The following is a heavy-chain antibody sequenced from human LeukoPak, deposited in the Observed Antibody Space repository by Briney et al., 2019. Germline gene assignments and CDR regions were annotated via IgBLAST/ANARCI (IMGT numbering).Heavy chain of an antibody. J-gene: IGHJ4*02. CDR2: IIPIFGTA. D-gene: IGHD1-1*01. CDR1: GGTFSSYA. Sequence: SVKVSCKASGGTFSSYAISWVRQAPGQGLEWMGGIIPIFGTANYAQKFQGRVTITADESTSTAYMELSSLRSEDTAVYYCAREGYEAGTIDYWGQGTLVTVSS. V-gene: IGHV1-69*13. CDR3: AREGYEAGTIDY.